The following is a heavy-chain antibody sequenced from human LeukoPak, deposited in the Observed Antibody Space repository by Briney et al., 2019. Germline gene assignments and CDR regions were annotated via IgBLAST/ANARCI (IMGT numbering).Heavy chain of an antibody. CDR3: AKCPGYSYAEFAY. CDR2: ISGSGGST. J-gene: IGHJ4*02. D-gene: IGHD5-18*01. CDR1: GFSFSSYA. V-gene: IGHV3-23*01. Sequence: PGGSLRLSCAASGFSFSSYAMSWVRQAPGKGLEWVSAISGSGGSTYHADSAKGRFTISRDNSKNTLYLQMNSLRAEDTAVYYCAKCPGYSYAEFAYWGQGALVTVSS.